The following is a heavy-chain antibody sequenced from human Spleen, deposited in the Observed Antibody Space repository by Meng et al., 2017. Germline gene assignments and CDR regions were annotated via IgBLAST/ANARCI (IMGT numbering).Heavy chain of an antibody. D-gene: IGHD2-15*01. Sequence: ASVKVSCKASGYTFTQYAMNWVRQAPGQGLEWMGWINTNTGNPTYAQGFTGRFVFSLDTSVSTAYLQISSLKAEDTAVYYCTNDSVCSGNRCFDSWGQGTLVTVSS. CDR3: TNDSVCSGNRCFDS. V-gene: IGHV7-4-1*02. CDR2: INTNTGNP. CDR1: GYTFTQYA. J-gene: IGHJ4*02.